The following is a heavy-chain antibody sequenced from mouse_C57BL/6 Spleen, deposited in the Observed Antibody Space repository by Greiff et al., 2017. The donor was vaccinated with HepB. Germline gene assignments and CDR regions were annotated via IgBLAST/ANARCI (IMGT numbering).Heavy chain of an antibody. CDR2: IYPGDGDT. CDR1: GYAFSSSW. V-gene: IGHV1-82*01. D-gene: IGHD1-2*01. Sequence: QVQLQQSGPELVKPGASVKISCKASGYAFSSSWMNWVKQRPGKGLEWIGRIYPGDGDTNYNGKFKGKATLTADKSSSTAYMQLSSLTSEDSAVYFCARGDYGPDYWGQGTTLTVSS. J-gene: IGHJ2*01. CDR3: ARGDYGPDY.